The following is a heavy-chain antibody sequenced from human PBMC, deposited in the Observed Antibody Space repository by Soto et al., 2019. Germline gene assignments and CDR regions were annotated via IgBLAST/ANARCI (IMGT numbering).Heavy chain of an antibody. V-gene: IGHV3-11*01. CDR1: GFTFSDYY. CDR3: ARTYYDAFDI. D-gene: IGHD2-8*01. CDR2: ISSSGSGI. Sequence: GGSLRLSCAASGFTFSDYYMTWIRQAPGKGLEWVSYISSSGSGIYYPDSEKGRLTISRDNAKKSLYLQMSSLRAEDTAVYYCARTYYDAFDIWGQGTLVTVSS. J-gene: IGHJ3*02.